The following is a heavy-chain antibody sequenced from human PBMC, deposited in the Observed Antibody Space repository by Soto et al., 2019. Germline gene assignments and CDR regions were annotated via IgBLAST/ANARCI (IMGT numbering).Heavy chain of an antibody. D-gene: IGHD2-15*01. CDR1: GFTFRSYS. Sequence: PGGSLRLSCAASGFTFRSYSMNWVRQAPGKGLEWVSYISSSNRTINYADSVKGRFIISRDNAKNSLYLQMHSLRDEDTAVYYCAREGWPILQTGMDVWGQGATVTVSS. V-gene: IGHV3-48*02. CDR3: AREGWPILQTGMDV. J-gene: IGHJ6*02. CDR2: ISSSNRTI.